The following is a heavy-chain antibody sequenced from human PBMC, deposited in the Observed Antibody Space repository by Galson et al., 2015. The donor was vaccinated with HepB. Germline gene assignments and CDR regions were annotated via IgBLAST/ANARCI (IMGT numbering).Heavy chain of an antibody. D-gene: IGHD3-22*01. CDR3: AREAYYYDSSGSYDALDV. CDR1: GGSISTYY. J-gene: IGHJ3*01. CDR2: IYYNGRT. Sequence: ETLSLTCNVSGGSISTYYWSGIRQPPGKGLEWIGYIYYNGRTNYNPSLKSRVTILLDASKNQFSLNLSSVTAADTALYYCAREAYYYDSSGSYDALDVWGQGTMVTVSS. V-gene: IGHV4-59*01.